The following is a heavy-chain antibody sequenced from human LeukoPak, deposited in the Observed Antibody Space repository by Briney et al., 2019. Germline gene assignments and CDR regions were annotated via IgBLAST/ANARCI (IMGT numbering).Heavy chain of an antibody. Sequence: ASVKVSCKASGYTFTGYYMHWVRQAPGQGLEWMGWINPNSGGTNYAQKFQGRVTMTRDTSISTAYMELSRLRSDDTAVYYCARDRGIAVAGNRFDPWGQGTLVTVSS. CDR1: GYTFTGYY. CDR3: ARDRGIAVAGNRFDP. J-gene: IGHJ5*02. V-gene: IGHV1-2*02. CDR2: INPNSGGT. D-gene: IGHD6-19*01.